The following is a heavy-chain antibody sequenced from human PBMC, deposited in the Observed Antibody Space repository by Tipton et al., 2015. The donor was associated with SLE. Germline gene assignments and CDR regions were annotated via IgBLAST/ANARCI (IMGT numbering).Heavy chain of an antibody. CDR3: ARGSSGWPFDY. J-gene: IGHJ4*02. Sequence: TLSLTCTVSGGSISSGTYYWSWIRQPAGKGLEWIGRIYSSGSTNYNPSLKSRVTMSVDTSKNKFSLRLSSVTAADTAVYYCARGSSGWPFDYWGQGTLVTVSS. CDR2: IYSSGST. CDR1: GGSISSGTYY. D-gene: IGHD6-19*01. V-gene: IGHV4-61*02.